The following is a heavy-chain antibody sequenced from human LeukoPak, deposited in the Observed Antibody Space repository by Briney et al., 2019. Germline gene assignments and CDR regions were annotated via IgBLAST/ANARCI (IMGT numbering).Heavy chain of an antibody. CDR2: INHSGST. Sequence: SETLSLTCAVYGGSFSGYYWSWIRQPPGKGLEWIGEINHSGSTNYNPSLKSRVTISVDTSKNQFSLKLSSVTAVDTAVYYCARVRPYYYDSSGYYPPDYWGQGTLVTVSS. CDR3: ARVRPYYYDSSGYYPPDY. V-gene: IGHV4-34*01. D-gene: IGHD3-22*01. CDR1: GGSFSGYY. J-gene: IGHJ4*02.